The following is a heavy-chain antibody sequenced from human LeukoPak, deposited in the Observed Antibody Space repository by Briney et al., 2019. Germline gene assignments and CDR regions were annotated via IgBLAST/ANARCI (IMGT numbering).Heavy chain of an antibody. CDR2: ISERGGST. J-gene: IGHJ4*02. Sequence: GGSLRLSCVVSGITLSNYGMSWVHQAPGKGLEWVSGISERGGSTNYADSVKGRFIISRDTSKNTVYLQMNSLRVEDTAVYFCAKRGIVIRAVIIIGFHKEAYYFDYRGQGILVTVSS. CDR3: AKRGIVIRAVIIIGFHKEAYYFDY. D-gene: IGHD3-10*01. CDR1: GITLSNYG. V-gene: IGHV3-23*01.